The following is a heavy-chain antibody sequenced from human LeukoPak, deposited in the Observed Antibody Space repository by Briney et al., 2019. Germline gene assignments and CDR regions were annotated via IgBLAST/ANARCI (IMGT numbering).Heavy chain of an antibody. CDR1: GFTFSSYW. CDR3: ARERQNKDFWSGGDY. CDR2: IKQDGSEA. V-gene: IGHV3-7*01. D-gene: IGHD3-3*01. J-gene: IGHJ4*02. Sequence: GSLRLSCAASGFTFSSYWMTWVRQAPGKGLEWVANIKQDGSEAYYVDSVKGRYTISRDNAKNSLYLQMNTLRPEDTAVYYCARERQNKDFWSGGDYWGQETLVTVSS.